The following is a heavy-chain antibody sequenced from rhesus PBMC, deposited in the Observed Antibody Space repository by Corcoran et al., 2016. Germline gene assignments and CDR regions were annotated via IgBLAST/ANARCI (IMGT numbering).Heavy chain of an antibody. V-gene: IGHV4S7*01. CDR3: ARVCSSGWSGGYFDY. CDR1: GGSISGGYG. CDR2: IYSSSGNT. D-gene: IGHD6S26*01. Sequence: QVQLQESGPGLLKPSETLSLTCAVSGGSISGGYGWGWIRQPPGKGLEWIGSIYSSSGNTYYNPSLKSRGTISTDTSKNQFSLKLSAVTAADTAVYYCARVCSSGWSGGYFDYWGQGVLVTVSS. J-gene: IGHJ4*01.